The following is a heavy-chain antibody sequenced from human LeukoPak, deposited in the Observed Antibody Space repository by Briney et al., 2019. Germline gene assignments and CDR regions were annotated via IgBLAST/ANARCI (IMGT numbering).Heavy chain of an antibody. CDR2: IYSGGST. CDR3: ARTTVYGGNNH. Sequence: PGGSLRLSCAASGFTVSSNYMSWVRQAPGKGLEWASVIYSGGSTYYADSVKGRFTISRDNSKNTLYLQMNSLRAEDTAVYYCARTTVYGGNNHWGQGTLVTVSS. J-gene: IGHJ4*02. CDR1: GFTVSSNY. D-gene: IGHD4-23*01. V-gene: IGHV3-66*01.